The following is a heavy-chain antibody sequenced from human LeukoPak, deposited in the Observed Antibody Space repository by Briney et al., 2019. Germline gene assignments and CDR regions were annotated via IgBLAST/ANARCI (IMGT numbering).Heavy chain of an antibody. Sequence: GGSLRLSCAASGFTFSSYSMNWVRQAPGKGLEWVSSISSSSSYIYYADSVKGRFTISRDNAKNSLYLQMNSLRAEDTAVYYCARDPSLSGDSSGYYSWGQGTLVTVSS. CDR2: ISSSSSYI. V-gene: IGHV3-21*01. CDR3: ARDPSLSGDSSGYYS. J-gene: IGHJ4*02. CDR1: GFTFSSYS. D-gene: IGHD3-22*01.